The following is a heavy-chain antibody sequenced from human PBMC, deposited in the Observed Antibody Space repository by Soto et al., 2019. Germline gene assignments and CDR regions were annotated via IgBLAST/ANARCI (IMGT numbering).Heavy chain of an antibody. Sequence: QVQLVQSGAEVKKPGSSVKVSCKASGGTFSSYAISWVRQAPGQGLEWMGGIIPIFGTANYAQKFQGRVTIPADESTSTGDMELSSLRSEDTAVYYCARVVLRVGSYHLNYFDYWGQGTLVTVSS. CDR2: IIPIFGTA. CDR3: ARVVLRVGSYHLNYFDY. J-gene: IGHJ4*02. V-gene: IGHV1-69*12. CDR1: GGTFSSYA. D-gene: IGHD1-26*01.